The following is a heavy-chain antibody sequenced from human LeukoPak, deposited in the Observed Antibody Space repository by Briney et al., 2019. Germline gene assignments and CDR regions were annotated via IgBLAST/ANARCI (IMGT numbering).Heavy chain of an antibody. D-gene: IGHD6-13*01. CDR3: AREPPIPAAGTNESNFDY. V-gene: IGHV4-34*01. CDR1: GGSFSGYY. J-gene: IGHJ4*02. Sequence: SETLSLTCAVYGGSFSGYYWSWIRQPPGKGLEWIGEINHTGTTNYNPSLKSRVTISVDTSKNQFSLKLSSVTAADTAVYYCAREPPIPAAGTNESNFDYWGQGTLVTVSS. CDR2: INHTGTT.